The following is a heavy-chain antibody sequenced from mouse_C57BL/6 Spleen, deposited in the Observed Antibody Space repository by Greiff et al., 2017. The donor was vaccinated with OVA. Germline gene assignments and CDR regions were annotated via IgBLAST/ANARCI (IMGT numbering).Heavy chain of an antibody. Sequence: EVMLVESGGGLVKPGGSLKLSCAASGFTFSSYTMSWVRQTPEKRLEWVATISGGGGNTYYPDSVKGRFTISIDNAKNTLYLQMSSLRSEDTALYYCARHGIYYYGSSLYYYAMDYWGQGTSVTVSS. D-gene: IGHD1-1*01. CDR1: GFTFSSYT. J-gene: IGHJ4*01. CDR3: ARHGIYYYGSSLYYYAMDY. V-gene: IGHV5-9*01. CDR2: ISGGGGNT.